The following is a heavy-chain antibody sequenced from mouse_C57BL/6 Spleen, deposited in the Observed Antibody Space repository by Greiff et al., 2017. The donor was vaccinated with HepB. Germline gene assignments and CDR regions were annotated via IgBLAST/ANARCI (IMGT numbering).Heavy chain of an antibody. CDR3: ARHEEEMDY. CDR2: ISSGGSYT. CDR1: GFTFSSYG. Sequence: EVQLQESGGELVKPGGSLKLSCAASGFTFSSYGMSWVRQTPDKRLEWVATISSGGSYTYYPDSVKGRFTISRDNAKNTLYLQMSSLKSEDTAMYYCARHEEEMDYWGQGTSVTVSS. V-gene: IGHV5-6*01. J-gene: IGHJ4*01.